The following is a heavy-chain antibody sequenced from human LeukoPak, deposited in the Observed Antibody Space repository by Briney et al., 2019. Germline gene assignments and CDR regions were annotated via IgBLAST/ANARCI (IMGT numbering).Heavy chain of an antibody. V-gene: IGHV1-2*02. CDR1: GYTFTGYY. J-gene: IGHJ6*03. D-gene: IGHD3-3*01. CDR2: INPNSGGT. CDR3: ARSPSGYYDFWSGYYYYYYYMDV. Sequence: ASVKVSCKASGYTFTGYYIHWVRQAPGQGLEWMGWINPNSGGTNYAQKLQGRVTMTTDTSTSTAYMELRSLRSDDTAVYYCARSPSGYYDFWSGYYYYYYYMDVWGKGTTVTVSS.